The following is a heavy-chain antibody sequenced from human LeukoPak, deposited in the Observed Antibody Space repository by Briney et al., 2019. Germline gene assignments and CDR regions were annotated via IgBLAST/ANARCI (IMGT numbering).Heavy chain of an antibody. CDR2: IFYSGST. D-gene: IGHD2-2*01. Sequence: SETLSLTCAVYGGSFSDYFWSWIRQPPGKGLEWIGYIFYSGSTFRYNPSLKSRVAIPIDTSKNQFSLRLSSVTAADTAVYYCASTNCSTARCSGANWFDPWGQGTLVTVSS. CDR1: GGSFSDYF. V-gene: IGHV4-30-4*08. CDR3: ASTNCSTARCSGANWFDP. J-gene: IGHJ5*02.